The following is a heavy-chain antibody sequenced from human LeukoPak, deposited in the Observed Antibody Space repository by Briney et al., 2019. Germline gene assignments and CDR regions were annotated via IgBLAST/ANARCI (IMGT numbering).Heavy chain of an antibody. Sequence: GSLRLSCAASGFTFSSYAMHWVRQAPGKGLEWVAVISYDGSNKYYADSVKGRFTISRDNSKNTLYLQMNSLRAEDTAVYYCARGLGMVYFDYWGQGTLVTVSS. J-gene: IGHJ4*02. CDR2: ISYDGSNK. D-gene: IGHD3-16*01. CDR3: ARGLGMVYFDY. CDR1: GFTFSSYA. V-gene: IGHV3-30-3*01.